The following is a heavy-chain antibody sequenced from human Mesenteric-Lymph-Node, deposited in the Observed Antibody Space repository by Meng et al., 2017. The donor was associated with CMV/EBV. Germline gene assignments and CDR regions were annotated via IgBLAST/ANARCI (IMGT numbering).Heavy chain of an antibody. CDR3: ARMRHDSSGYSWPSYYFDY. Sequence: GESLKISCAASGFPLSTYTMNWVRQAPGKGLEWVSGISGSGTSTYYADAVKGRFTISRDNSKNTVYLQMNSLRAEDTTVYYCARMRHDSSGYSWPSYYFDYWGQGTLVTVSS. V-gene: IGHV3-23*01. CDR1: GFPLSTYT. J-gene: IGHJ4*02. D-gene: IGHD3-22*01. CDR2: ISGSGTST.